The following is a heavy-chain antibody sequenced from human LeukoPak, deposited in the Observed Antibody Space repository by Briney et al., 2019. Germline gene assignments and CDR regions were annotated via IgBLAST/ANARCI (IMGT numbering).Heavy chain of an antibody. J-gene: IGHJ4*02. V-gene: IGHV4-39*01. D-gene: IGHD2-15*01. Sequence: SETLSLTCTVSGGSISSSSYYWGWIRQPPGKGLEWIGSIYYSGSTYYNPSLQSRVTISVDTSKNQFSLKLSSVTAADTAVYYCASGYCSGGSCLVFDYWGQGTLVTVSS. CDR3: ASGYCSGGSCLVFDY. CDR2: IYYSGST. CDR1: GGSISSSSYY.